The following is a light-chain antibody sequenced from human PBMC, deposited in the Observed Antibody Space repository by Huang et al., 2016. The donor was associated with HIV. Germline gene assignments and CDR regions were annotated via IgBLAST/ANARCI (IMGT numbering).Light chain of an antibody. V-gene: IGKV3-11*01. Sequence: EVVLTHSPAFLSSSPGERATLSRRASQAFNNFLGWFQQKPGQPPRLLIYDASNQSNGIPARFSGSGSGTDFTLTISSLEPEDFAVYYCQQRDNWPLTLGGGTKVEI. CDR3: QQRDNWPLT. CDR2: DAS. J-gene: IGKJ4*01. CDR1: QAFNNF.